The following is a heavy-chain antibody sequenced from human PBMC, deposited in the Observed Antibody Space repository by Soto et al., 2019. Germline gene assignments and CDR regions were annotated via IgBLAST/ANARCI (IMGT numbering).Heavy chain of an antibody. V-gene: IGHV4-34*01. J-gene: IGHJ4*02. D-gene: IGHD6-19*01. Sequence: SETLSLTCAVYGGSFSGYYWSWIRQPPGKGLEWIGEINHSGSTNYNPSLRSRVTMSVDTSKNQFSLKLSSVTAADTAVYYCARLRIAVAGHDYWGQGTLVTVSS. CDR3: ARLRIAVAGHDY. CDR2: INHSGST. CDR1: GGSFSGYY.